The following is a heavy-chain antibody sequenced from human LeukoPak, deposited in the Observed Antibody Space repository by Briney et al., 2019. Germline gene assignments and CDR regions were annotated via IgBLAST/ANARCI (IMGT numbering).Heavy chain of an antibody. CDR1: GYTLQRYE. J-gene: IGHJ4*02. CDR3: TRETSSRYFDY. CDR2: MNPNSGRT. Sequence: APVKVACKVSGYTLQRYEINWVRQATGQGLGSMGWMNPNSGRTGYAQNFQGRITITRNTSISTAYMELSSLRSEDTAVYYCTRETSSRYFDYWGQGTLVTVSS. V-gene: IGHV1-8*01.